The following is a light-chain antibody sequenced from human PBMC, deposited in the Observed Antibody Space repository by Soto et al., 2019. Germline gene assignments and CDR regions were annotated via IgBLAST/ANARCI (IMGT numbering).Light chain of an antibody. CDR1: QTISSNN. J-gene: IGKJ1*01. CDR2: GTS. V-gene: IGKV3-20*01. Sequence: EIVLTQSPGTLSVSPGERATLSCRASQTISSNNLAWYQQKPGQAPSLLIYGTSSRATGIPDRVSGSGSGTNFTLTISRLEPEDSAIYYCQQYGSWTFGQGTKVEI. CDR3: QQYGSWT.